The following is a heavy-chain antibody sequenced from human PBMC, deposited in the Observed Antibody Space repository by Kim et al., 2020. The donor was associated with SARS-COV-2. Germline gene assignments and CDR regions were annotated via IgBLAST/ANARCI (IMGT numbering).Heavy chain of an antibody. D-gene: IGHD5-12*01. CDR1: GFTFSSYG. V-gene: IGHV3-30*19. CDR2: ISYDGSNK. Sequence: GGSLRLSCAASGFTFSSYGMHWVRQAPGKGLEWVAVISYDGSNKYYADSVKGRFTISRDNSKNTLFLQMNSLRAEDTAVYYCARDWGGHDYIYYWGQGTLVTVS. CDR3: ARDWGGHDYIYY. J-gene: IGHJ4*02.